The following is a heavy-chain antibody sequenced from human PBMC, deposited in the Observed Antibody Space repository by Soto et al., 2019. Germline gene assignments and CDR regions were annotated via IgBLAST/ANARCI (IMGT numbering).Heavy chain of an antibody. CDR3: TGTTRYYYGMDV. Sequence: GGSLRLSCAASGFTFSNAWMSWVRQAPGKGLEWVGSIKSKTDGGTTDYAAPVKGRFTISRDDSKNTLYLQMNSLKTEDTAVYYCTGTTRYYYGMDVWGQGTTVTVSS. V-gene: IGHV3-15*01. CDR1: GFTFSNAW. CDR2: IKSKTDGGTT. D-gene: IGHD1-1*01. J-gene: IGHJ6*02.